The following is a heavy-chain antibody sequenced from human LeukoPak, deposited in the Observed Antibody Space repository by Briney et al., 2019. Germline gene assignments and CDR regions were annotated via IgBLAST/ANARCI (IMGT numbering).Heavy chain of an antibody. CDR3: ARDVSGSYQYYFDY. CDR1: GYTFTSYD. Sequence: GASVKVSCKASGYTFTSYDINWVRQAPGQGLEWMGWINPNSGGTNYAQKFQGRVTMTRDTSISTAYMELSRLRSDDTAVYYCARDVSGSYQYYFDYWGQGTLVTVSS. CDR2: INPNSGGT. V-gene: IGHV1-2*02. D-gene: IGHD1-26*01. J-gene: IGHJ4*02.